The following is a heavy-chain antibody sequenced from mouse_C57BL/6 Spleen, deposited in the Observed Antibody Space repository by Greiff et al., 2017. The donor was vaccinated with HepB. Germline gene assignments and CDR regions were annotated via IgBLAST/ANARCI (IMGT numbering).Heavy chain of an antibody. Sequence: VQLQQSGAELVRPGSSVKLSCKASGYTFTSYWMHWVKQRPIQGLEWIGNIDPSDSETHYNQKFKDKATLTVDKSSSTAYMQLSSLTSEDSAVYYWARNYYGSSWYFDVWGTGTTVTVSS. CDR3: ARNYYGSSWYFDV. J-gene: IGHJ1*03. V-gene: IGHV1-52*01. CDR1: GYTFTSYW. CDR2: IDPSDSET. D-gene: IGHD1-1*01.